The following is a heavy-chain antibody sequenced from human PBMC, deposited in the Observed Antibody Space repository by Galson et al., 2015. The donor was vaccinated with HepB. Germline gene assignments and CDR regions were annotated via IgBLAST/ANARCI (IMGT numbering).Heavy chain of an antibody. J-gene: IGHJ5*02. CDR1: GFTFSGSA. CDR3: TRRYCSSTSCYAGYNWFDP. CDR2: IRSKANSYAT. Sequence: SLRLSCAASGFTFSGSAMHWVRQASGKGLEWVGRIRSKANSYATAYAASVKGRFTISRDDSKNTAYLQMNSLKTEDTAVYFCTRRYCSSTSCYAGYNWFDPWGQRTLVTVSS. V-gene: IGHV3-73*01. D-gene: IGHD2-2*01.